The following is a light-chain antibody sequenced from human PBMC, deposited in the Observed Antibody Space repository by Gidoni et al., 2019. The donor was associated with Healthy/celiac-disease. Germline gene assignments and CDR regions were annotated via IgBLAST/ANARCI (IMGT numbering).Light chain of an antibody. CDR1: QRVSSY. V-gene: IGKV3-11*01. CDR2: DAS. CDR3: QQRSSWLRGFT. J-gene: IGKJ3*01. Sequence: PGERATLSCRASQRVSSYLAWYQQKPGQAPRLLIYDASNRATGIPARFSGSGSGTDFTLTISRLEPEDFAVYYCQQRSSWLRGFTFGPGTKVDIK.